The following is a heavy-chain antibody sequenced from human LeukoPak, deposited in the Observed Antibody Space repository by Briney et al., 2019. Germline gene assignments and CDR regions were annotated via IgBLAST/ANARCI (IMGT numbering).Heavy chain of an antibody. D-gene: IGHD2-21*01. J-gene: IGHJ6*02. CDR1: GFTVSSNY. Sequence: GGSLRLSCAASGFTVSSNYMSWVRQAPGKGLEWVSVIYTGGTTNSAESVMGRFTISRDTFKNALYLQMNSLRGEDTAVYYCARGGGDRSRYYGMDVWGQGTTVTVSS. CDR2: IYTGGTT. CDR3: ARGGGDRSRYYGMDV. V-gene: IGHV3-66*01.